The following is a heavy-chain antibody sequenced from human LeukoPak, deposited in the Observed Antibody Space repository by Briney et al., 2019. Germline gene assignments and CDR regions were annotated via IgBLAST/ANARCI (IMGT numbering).Heavy chain of an antibody. J-gene: IGHJ3*02. D-gene: IGHD3-22*01. CDR3: ARADGNYYDSSGYYKLYHDAFDI. V-gene: IGHV4-59*01. Sequence: SETLSLTCTVSGGSISSYYWSWIRQPPGKGLEWIGYIYYSGSTNYNPSLKSRVTISVDTSKNQFSLKLSSVTAADRAVYYCARADGNYYDSSGYYKLYHDAFDIWGQGTMVTVSS. CDR2: IYYSGST. CDR1: GGSISSYY.